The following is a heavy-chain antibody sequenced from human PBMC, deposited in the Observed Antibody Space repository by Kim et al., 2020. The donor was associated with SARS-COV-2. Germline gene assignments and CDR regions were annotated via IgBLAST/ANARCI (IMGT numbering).Heavy chain of an antibody. CDR2: ITWNSGSI. D-gene: IGHD6-13*01. Sequence: GGSLRLSCAASGFTFDDYAMHWVRRAPGKGLEWVSGITWNSGSIGYADSVKGRFTISRDNAKNSLYLQMNSLRAEDTALYYCAKDMGYSSSWYGTSISPHMDVWGKGTTVTVSS. CDR3: AKDMGYSSSWYGTSISPHMDV. V-gene: IGHV3-9*01. J-gene: IGHJ6*03. CDR1: GFTFDDYA.